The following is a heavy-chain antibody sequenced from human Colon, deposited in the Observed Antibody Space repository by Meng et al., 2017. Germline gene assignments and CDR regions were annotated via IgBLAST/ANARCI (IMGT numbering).Heavy chain of an antibody. Sequence: LHDSAPGLVELSGLLSLTVAVSGVTISSLWWASWSRRAPVKGLDWFGEGYLRGETNDNASLKSRLGIAVDESPNHFYLRLSSGTAADTAVYYCGTDQGLELIHHWGQATLAPPPQ. CDR3: GTDQGLELIHH. V-gene: IGHV4-4*02. J-gene: IGHJ4*02. CDR2: GYLRGET. CDR1: GVTISSLWW. D-gene: IGHD1-7*01.